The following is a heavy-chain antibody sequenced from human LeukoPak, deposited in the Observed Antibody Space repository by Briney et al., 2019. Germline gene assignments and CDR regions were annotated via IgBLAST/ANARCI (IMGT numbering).Heavy chain of an antibody. J-gene: IGHJ2*01. V-gene: IGHV1-46*01. CDR3: ARAYCSSNTSCARGWYFDL. CDR2: INPSGGST. Sequence: GASVKVSCKASGNTFTSYYMHWVRQAPGQGLEWMGIINPSGGSTSYAQKFQGRVTMTRDTSTSTVYMELSSLRSEDMAVYYCARAYCSSNTSCARGWYFDLWGRGTLVTVSS. CDR1: GNTFTSYY. D-gene: IGHD2-2*01.